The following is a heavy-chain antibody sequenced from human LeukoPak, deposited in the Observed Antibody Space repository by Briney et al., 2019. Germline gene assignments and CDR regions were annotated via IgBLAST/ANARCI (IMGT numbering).Heavy chain of an antibody. V-gene: IGHV4-59*08. Sequence: SETLSLTCTVSGGSIRSYYWSWIRQPPGKGLEWIGYIYGSGSTNYNPSLKSRVTISVDASEKQFSLKLSSVTAADTAVYYCARSSFIVLMVYATPDAFDIWGQGTMVTVSS. CDR3: ARSSFIVLMVYATPDAFDI. CDR1: GGSIRSYY. CDR2: IYGSGST. J-gene: IGHJ3*02. D-gene: IGHD2-8*01.